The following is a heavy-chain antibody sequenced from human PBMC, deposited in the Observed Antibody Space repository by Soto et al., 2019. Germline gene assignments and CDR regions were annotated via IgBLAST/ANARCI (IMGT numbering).Heavy chain of an antibody. CDR3: AGTIFSSSGPNRGQFDY. J-gene: IGHJ4*02. V-gene: IGHV4-59*08. CDR1: GGHLSGYY. D-gene: IGHD3-22*01. CDR2: VYYTGST. Sequence: QVHLQESGPGLVKPSETLSLNCSVSGGHLSGYYWSWIRQPPGMGLEWIGSVYYTGSTKYNPSLKSRVTMSVDRPKTQISLKLDSVTAADTAMYFCAGTIFSSSGPNRGQFDYWGQGAQVAVSS.